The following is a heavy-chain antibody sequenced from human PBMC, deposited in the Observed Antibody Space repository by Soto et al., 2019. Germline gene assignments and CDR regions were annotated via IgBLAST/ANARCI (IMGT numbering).Heavy chain of an antibody. CDR1: SGSSTSSKW. J-gene: IGHJ4*02. CDR3: ARHLTMPGTRGFDS. CDR2: IYHGGST. D-gene: IGHD6-13*01. V-gene: IGHV4-4*03. Sequence: QVQLQESGPGLVKPPGTLSLTCTVSSGSSTSSKWWSWVRQPPGKGLEWIGEIYHGGSTHYNPSLKGRVTISVVKSKSPFSLQLNSVPAADTAVYYWARHLTMPGTRGFDSWGQGTLVTVSS.